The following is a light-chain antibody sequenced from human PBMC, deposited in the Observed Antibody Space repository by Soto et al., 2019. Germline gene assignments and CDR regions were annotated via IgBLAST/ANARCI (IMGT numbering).Light chain of an antibody. CDR1: SSDVGGYNY. V-gene: IGLV2-14*01. Sequence: QSALTQPASVSGSPGQSITISCTGTSSDVGGYNYVSWYQQHPGKAPKLMIYEVSNRPSGVSNRFSGSKSGNTASLPISGLQAEDEADYYGSSYTSSSTGFGGGIKLTV. J-gene: IGLJ3*02. CDR3: SSYTSSSTG. CDR2: EVS.